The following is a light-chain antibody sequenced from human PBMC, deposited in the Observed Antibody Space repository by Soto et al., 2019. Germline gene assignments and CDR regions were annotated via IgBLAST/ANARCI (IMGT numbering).Light chain of an antibody. J-gene: IGKJ2*01. Sequence: EIVLTQSPGTLSLSPGERATLSCRASQSITSNFLAWHQQKPGQAPRLLIYGASTRAAGVPDRFSGSGSGTDFTLTITRLEPEDFAVYYCQQYGRSPLMYTFGQGTKLGVK. V-gene: IGKV3-20*01. CDR2: GAS. CDR3: QQYGRSPLMYT. CDR1: QSITSNF.